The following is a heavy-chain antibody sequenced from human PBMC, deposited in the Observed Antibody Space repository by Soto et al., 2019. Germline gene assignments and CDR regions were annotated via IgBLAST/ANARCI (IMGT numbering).Heavy chain of an antibody. D-gene: IGHD4-17*01. CDR2: IYYSGST. CDR1: GGSISSGGYY. J-gene: IGHJ4*02. CDR3: ARAPDTVTTFHY. Sequence: TSETLSLTCTVSGGSISSGGYYWSWIRQHPGKGLEWIGYIYYSGSTYYNPSLKSRVTISVDTSKNQFSLKLSSVTAADTAVYYCARAPDTVTTFHYWGQGTLVTVSS. V-gene: IGHV4-31*03.